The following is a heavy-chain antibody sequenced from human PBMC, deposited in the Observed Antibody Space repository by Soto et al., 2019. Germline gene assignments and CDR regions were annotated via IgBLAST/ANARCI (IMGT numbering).Heavy chain of an antibody. Sequence: SETLSLTCAVYGGSFSGYYWSWIRQPPGKGLEWIGEINHSGSTNYNPSLKSRVTISVDTSKNQFSLKLSSVTAADTAVYYCARGLSPGTEGAGGVDYWGQGTLVTVSS. CDR2: INHSGST. V-gene: IGHV4-34*01. J-gene: IGHJ4*02. D-gene: IGHD1-1*01. CDR1: GGSFSGYY. CDR3: ARGLSPGTEGAGGVDY.